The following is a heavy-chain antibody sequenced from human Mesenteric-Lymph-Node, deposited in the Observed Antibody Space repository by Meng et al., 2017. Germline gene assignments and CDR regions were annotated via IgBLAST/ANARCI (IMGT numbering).Heavy chain of an antibody. CDR3: AKGGDDGVDF. J-gene: IGHJ4*02. CDR1: GYTFNSRY. Sequence: QVQLVESGAEVKMAGASLKVSCKTSGYTFNSRYINWVRQATGQGLEWMGWMNPYNGDTGFAQKFQGRLTLTSDTSMNTAYMELTSLTSEDTAVYYCAKGGDDGVDFWGQGTLVTVSS. D-gene: IGHD5-24*01. V-gene: IGHV1-8*01. CDR2: MNPYNGDT.